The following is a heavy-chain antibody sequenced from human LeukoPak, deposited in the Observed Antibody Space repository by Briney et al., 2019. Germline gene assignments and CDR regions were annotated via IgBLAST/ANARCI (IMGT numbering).Heavy chain of an antibody. CDR1: GGSISSGSYY. CDR3: ARLNYDILTGYYSFDY. D-gene: IGHD3-9*01. Sequence: SETLSLTCTVSGGSISSGSYYWSWIRQPAGKGLEWIGRIYTSGSTNYNPSLESRVTISLDTSKNQFSLKLSSVTAADTAVYYCARLNYDILTGYYSFDYWGQGTLVTVSS. CDR2: IYTSGST. V-gene: IGHV4-61*02. J-gene: IGHJ4*02.